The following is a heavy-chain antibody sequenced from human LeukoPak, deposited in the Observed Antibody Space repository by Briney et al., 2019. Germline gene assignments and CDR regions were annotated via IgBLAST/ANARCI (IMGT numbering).Heavy chain of an antibody. Sequence: SVKVSCKTSGGTFSSYAISWVRQAPGQGLEWMGGIIPIFGSANYAQNFQGRVTITADESTTTAYMELSSLRSEDTAVYYCARVGDDIVAGGSWFDPWGQGTLVTVSS. D-gene: IGHD5-12*01. V-gene: IGHV1-69*13. J-gene: IGHJ5*02. CDR2: IIPIFGSA. CDR1: GGTFSSYA. CDR3: ARVGDDIVAGGSWFDP.